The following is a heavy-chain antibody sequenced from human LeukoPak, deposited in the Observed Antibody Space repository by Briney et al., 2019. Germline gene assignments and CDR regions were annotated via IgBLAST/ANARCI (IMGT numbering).Heavy chain of an antibody. CDR3: AKSGLPYYFDY. Sequence: ASVKVSGKASGYIFTSYYMHWVRQARGQGLEGMGIMNRSEGSTSYAQKFQGRFTMTRDTSTSTVYMELSSLRSEDTALYYCAKSGLPYYFDYWGQGTLVTVSS. CDR1: GYIFTSYY. J-gene: IGHJ4*02. D-gene: IGHD3-10*01. V-gene: IGHV1-46*01. CDR2: MNRSEGST.